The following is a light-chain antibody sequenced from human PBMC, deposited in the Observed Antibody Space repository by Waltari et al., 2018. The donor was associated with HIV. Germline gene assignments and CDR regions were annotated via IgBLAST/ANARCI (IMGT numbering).Light chain of an antibody. V-gene: IGLV2-23*02. CDR1: NRAVGRHKD. J-gene: IGLJ1*01. CDR2: EVN. CDR3: CSFAGDKDGQISTDV. Sequence: SALSQPASVSGSLGQSVLISCTGTNRAVGRHKDVSWYQQQPGKVPKLLIFEVNKRPSGISSRFSGSTYGNTASLTISRLQSDDDGVYYCCSFAGDKDGQISTDVFGTGTTVTIL.